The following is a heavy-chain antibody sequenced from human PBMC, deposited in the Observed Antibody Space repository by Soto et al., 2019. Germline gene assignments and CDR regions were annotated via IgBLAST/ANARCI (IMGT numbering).Heavy chain of an antibody. V-gene: IGHV3-23*01. J-gene: IGHJ4*02. D-gene: IGHD4-4*01. Sequence: EVQLLESGGGLVQSGGSLRLSCAASGFTFSSFAMNWVRQAPGKGLEWVSTISVSGDTTTYADSVKGRFTISRDNPMDTLYLQMNSLRAEDTALYFCAKDGVGWVTTVSYFDSWGQGTRVTVSS. CDR1: GFTFSSFA. CDR2: ISVSGDTT. CDR3: AKDGVGWVTTVSYFDS.